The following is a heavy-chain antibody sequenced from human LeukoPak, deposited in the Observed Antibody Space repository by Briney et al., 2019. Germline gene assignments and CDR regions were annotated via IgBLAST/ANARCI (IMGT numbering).Heavy chain of an antibody. D-gene: IGHD6-6*01. J-gene: IGHJ4*02. Sequence: GGSLRLSCAASGFTFDDYTMHWVRQAPGKGLEWVSLISWDGGSTYYADSVKGQFTISRDNSKNSLYLQMNSLRTEDTALYYCAKAFLEYSSSFDYWGQGTLVTVSS. CDR3: AKAFLEYSSSFDY. CDR1: GFTFDDYT. CDR2: ISWDGGST. V-gene: IGHV3-43*01.